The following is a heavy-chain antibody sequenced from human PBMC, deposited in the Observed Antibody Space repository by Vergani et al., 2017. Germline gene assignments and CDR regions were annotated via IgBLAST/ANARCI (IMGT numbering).Heavy chain of an antibody. CDR1: GGSISSYY. CDR3: AKYSSSSTYYGMDV. J-gene: IGHJ6*02. CDR2: IYYSGST. Sequence: QVQLQESGPGLVKPSETLSLTCTVSGGSISSYYWSWIRQPPGKGLEWIGYIYYSGSTNYNPSLKSRVTISVDTSKNQFSLKLSSVTAADTAVYYCAKYSSSSTYYGMDVWGQGTTVTVSS. D-gene: IGHD6-13*01. V-gene: IGHV4-59*12.